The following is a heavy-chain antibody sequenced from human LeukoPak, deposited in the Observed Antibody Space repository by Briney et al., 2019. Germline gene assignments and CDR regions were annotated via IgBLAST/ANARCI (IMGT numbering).Heavy chain of an antibody. Sequence: GESLKISCKGSGYSFTSYWIGWVRQMPGKGLEWMGIIYPGDSDARYSPSFQGQVTISADNSISTAYLQWSSLKASDTAMYYCARSTDSSGYYDLWDYWGQGTLVTVSS. D-gene: IGHD3-22*01. CDR2: IYPGDSDA. CDR3: ARSTDSSGYYDLWDY. J-gene: IGHJ4*02. V-gene: IGHV5-51*01. CDR1: GYSFTSYW.